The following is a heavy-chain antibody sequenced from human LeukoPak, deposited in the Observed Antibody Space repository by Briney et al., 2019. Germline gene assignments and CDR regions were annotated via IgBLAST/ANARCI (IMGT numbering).Heavy chain of an antibody. CDR1: GLTFSNYG. CDR3: ARSTQQSYYFYGMDV. Sequence: GGSLRLSCAASGLTFSNYGMHWVRQAPGKGLEWVALIWYDGSNKYYADSVKGRFTISRDNSKNTLYLQMNSLRAEDAAVYYCARSTQQSYYFYGMDVWGQGTTVTVSS. V-gene: IGHV3-33*01. J-gene: IGHJ6*02. CDR2: IWYDGSNK. D-gene: IGHD1/OR15-1a*01.